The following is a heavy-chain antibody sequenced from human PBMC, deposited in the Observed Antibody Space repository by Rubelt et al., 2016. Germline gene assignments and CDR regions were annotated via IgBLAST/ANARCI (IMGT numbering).Heavy chain of an antibody. CDR1: GFTFSSYS. V-gene: IGHV3-21*01. CDR2: ISSSSSYI. Sequence: AASGFTFSSYSMNWVRQAPGKGLEWVSSISSSSSYIYYADSVKGRFTISRDNAKNSLYLQMNSLRAEDTAVYYCARLVGFGELYWFDPWGQGTLVTVSS. CDR3: ARLVGFGELYWFDP. J-gene: IGHJ5*02. D-gene: IGHD3-10*01.